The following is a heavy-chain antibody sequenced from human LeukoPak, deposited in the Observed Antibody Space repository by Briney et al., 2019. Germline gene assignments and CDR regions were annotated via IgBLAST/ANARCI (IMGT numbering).Heavy chain of an antibody. CDR3: ARGSTRYYYYMDV. V-gene: IGHV4-4*02. CDR2: IYHSGST. J-gene: IGHJ6*03. Sequence: SGTLSPTCAVSGGSISSSNWWRWVRQPPGQGLEWIGEIYHSGSTNYNPSLKSRVTISVGTSKNQFSLKLSSVTAADTAVYYCARGSTRYYYYMDVWGKGTTVTVSS. CDR1: GGSISSSNW.